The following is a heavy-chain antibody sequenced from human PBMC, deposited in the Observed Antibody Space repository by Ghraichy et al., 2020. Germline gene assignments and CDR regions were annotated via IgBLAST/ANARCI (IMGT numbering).Heavy chain of an antibody. V-gene: IGHV4-39*01. CDR3: ARQPRSYFDSSGYYYPNWFDP. CDR1: GGSISSSNYY. Sequence: SETLSLTCTVSGGSISSSNYYWGWIRQPPGKGLEWIGTIYYSGSTYCNPSLKSRVTISVDTSKNQFSLKLSSVTAADTAVYYCARQPRSYFDSSGYYYPNWFDPWGQGTLFTVPS. D-gene: IGHD3-22*01. CDR2: IYYSGST. J-gene: IGHJ5*02.